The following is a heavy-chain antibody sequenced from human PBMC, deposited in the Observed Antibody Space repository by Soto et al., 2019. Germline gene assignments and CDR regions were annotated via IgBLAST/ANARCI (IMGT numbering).Heavy chain of an antibody. Sequence: SETLSLTCTVSGGSISSYYWSWIRQPPGKGLEWIGYIYYSGSTNYNPSLKSRVTISVDTSKNQFSLKLSSVTAADTAVYYCARESSSWYYFDYWGQGTLVTVSS. D-gene: IGHD6-13*01. V-gene: IGHV4-59*08. CDR3: ARESSSWYYFDY. CDR2: IYYSGST. J-gene: IGHJ4*02. CDR1: GGSISSYY.